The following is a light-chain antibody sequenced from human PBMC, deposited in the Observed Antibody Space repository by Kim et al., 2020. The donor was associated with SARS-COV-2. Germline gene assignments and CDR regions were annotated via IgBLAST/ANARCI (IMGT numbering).Light chain of an antibody. V-gene: IGKV1-33*01. CDR3: QQYAHLLT. CDR2: DVS. Sequence: SASVGDRLTITCQASQDIGKYLNWYQQKPGKAHELLLYDVSNLETGVPSRFSGSGSGTDFTFTISSLQPEDIATYYCQQYAHLLTFGGGTKVDIK. J-gene: IGKJ4*01. CDR1: QDIGKY.